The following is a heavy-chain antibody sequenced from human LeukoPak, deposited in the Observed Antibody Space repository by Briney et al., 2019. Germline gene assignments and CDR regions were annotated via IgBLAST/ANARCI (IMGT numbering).Heavy chain of an antibody. V-gene: IGHV3-74*01. Sequence: GGSLRLSCAASGFTFSSYWVHWVRQVPGKGLVWVSRINRDGSSTAYADSVTGRFTISRDNAKHMVYMQMNSLRAEDTAVYYCARRGVCSSTSCYGYWFDPWGQGTLVTVSS. D-gene: IGHD2-2*01. CDR3: ARRGVCSSTSCYGYWFDP. CDR2: INRDGSST. CDR1: GFTFSSYW. J-gene: IGHJ5*02.